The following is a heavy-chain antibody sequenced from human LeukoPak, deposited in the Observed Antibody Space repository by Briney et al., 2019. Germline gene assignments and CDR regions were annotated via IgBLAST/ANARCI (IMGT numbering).Heavy chain of an antibody. CDR2: IFNSGSS. J-gene: IGHJ4*02. V-gene: IGHV4-61*01. Sequence: KPSETLSLTCTVSGGSVSSESYHWSWIRQPPGKGLEWIAYIFNSGSSNYNPSLKSRVTISVDTSKNQFSLKLSSVTAADTAVYYCARVRRYCGGDCSRYFDYWGQGTLVTVSS. D-gene: IGHD2-21*01. CDR3: ARVRRYCGGDCSRYFDY. CDR1: GGSVSSESYH.